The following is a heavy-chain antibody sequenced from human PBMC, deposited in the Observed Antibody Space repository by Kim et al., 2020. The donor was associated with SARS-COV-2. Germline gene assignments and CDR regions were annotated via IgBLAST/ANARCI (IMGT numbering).Heavy chain of an antibody. Sequence: GGSLRLSCSASGFIFSDYAMSWVRQAPGKGLEWVSSITNNGGSTYYVDSMKGRITISRDNSKNTVFLQRSSLRADDTAVYYCARLCRVVAAHWHFDYWGQATPVTVSS. CDR2: ITNNGGST. CDR1: GFIFSDYA. CDR3: ARLCRVVAAHWHFDY. V-gene: IGHV3-23*01. J-gene: IGHJ4*02. D-gene: IGHD1-26*01.